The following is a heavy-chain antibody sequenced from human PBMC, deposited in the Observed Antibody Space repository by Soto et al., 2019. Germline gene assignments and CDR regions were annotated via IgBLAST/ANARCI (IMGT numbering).Heavy chain of an antibody. CDR1: GFTIGDYY. Sequence: GGSMRLSCAASGFTIGDYYMSWLRQAPGKGLEWVSYISSSSSYTNYADSVKGRFTISRDNAKNSLYLQMNSLRAEDTAVYYCVSYYGTAMDEWGQGTLVTVSS. CDR3: VSYYGTAMDE. V-gene: IGHV3-11*06. J-gene: IGHJ4*02. D-gene: IGHD5-18*01. CDR2: ISSSSSYT.